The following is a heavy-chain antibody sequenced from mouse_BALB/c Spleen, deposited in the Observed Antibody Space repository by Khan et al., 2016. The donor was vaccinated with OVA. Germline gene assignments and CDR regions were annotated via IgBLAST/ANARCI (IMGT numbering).Heavy chain of an antibody. D-gene: IGHD2-13*01. V-gene: IGHV1S135*01. CDR3: TRLGTRGWFAY. J-gene: IGHJ3*01. CDR2: IDPFNGGT. Sequence: VQLKESGPELMKPGASVKISCTASGYSFTNYYIHWVKQSHGQSLEWIGYIDPFNGGTNYNQKFKGTATLTVDKSSSTAYMHLSSLTSEDSAVYYCTRLGTRGWFAYWGQGTLVTVSA. CDR1: GYSFTNYY.